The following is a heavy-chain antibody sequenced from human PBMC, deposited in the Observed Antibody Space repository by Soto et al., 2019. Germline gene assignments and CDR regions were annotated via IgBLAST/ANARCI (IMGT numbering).Heavy chain of an antibody. CDR2: ISYDGSNK. Sequence: QVQLVESGGGVVQPGRSLRLSCAAFGFTFSSYGMHWVRHAPGKGLEWVAVISYDGSNKYYADSVKGRFTISRDNSKNTLYLQMNSLRAEDTAVYYCARSPYSVSYLAYFDYWGQGTLVTVSS. D-gene: IGHD1-26*01. CDR3: ARSPYSVSYLAYFDY. V-gene: IGHV3-30*03. CDR1: GFTFSSYG. J-gene: IGHJ4*02.